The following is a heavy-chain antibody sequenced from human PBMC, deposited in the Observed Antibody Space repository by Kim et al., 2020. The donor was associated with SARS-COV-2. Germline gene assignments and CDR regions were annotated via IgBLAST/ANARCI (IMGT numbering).Heavy chain of an antibody. CDR1: GFTFSSYS. V-gene: IGHV3-21*01. D-gene: IGHD6-13*01. CDR2: ISSSSSYI. CDR3: ARVAAAGKTLHFDY. Sequence: GGSLRLSCAASGFTFSSYSMNWVRQAPGKGLEWVSSISSSSSYIYYADSVKGRFTISRDNAKNSLYLQMNSLRAEDTAVYYCARVAAAGKTLHFDYWGQGTLVTVSS. J-gene: IGHJ4*02.